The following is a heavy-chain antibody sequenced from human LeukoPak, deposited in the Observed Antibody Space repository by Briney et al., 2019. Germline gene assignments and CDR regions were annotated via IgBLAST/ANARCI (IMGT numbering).Heavy chain of an antibody. V-gene: IGHV3-23*01. CDR2: ITATGKT. CDR1: GFTFRSYA. J-gene: IGHJ4*02. Sequence: PGGSLRLSCGASGFTFRSYAMSWVRQAPGKGPEWVSAITATGKTYFADSVKGRFTISRDNSKNTLYLHMNNLSPEDTAVYYCANARYQLLYNFDHWGLGTLVTVSS. CDR3: ANARYQLLYNFDH. D-gene: IGHD2-2*02.